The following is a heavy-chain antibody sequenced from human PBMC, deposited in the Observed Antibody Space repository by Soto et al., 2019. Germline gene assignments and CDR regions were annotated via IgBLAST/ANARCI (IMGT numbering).Heavy chain of an antibody. J-gene: IGHJ4*02. Sequence: GGPLRLSCVVSGVTISSHLMPWVRQAPGKGLEWVANIKPDGSGQHYVDSVKGRFTITRDNAENSLYLQMNSLRAEDTALYFCTTKQYWGQGTLVTVSS. CDR1: GVTISSHL. V-gene: IGHV3-7*01. CDR2: IKPDGSGQ. CDR3: TTKQY.